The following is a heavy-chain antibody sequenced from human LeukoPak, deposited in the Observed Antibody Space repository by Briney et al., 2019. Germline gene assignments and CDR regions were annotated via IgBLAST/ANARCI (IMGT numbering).Heavy chain of an antibody. J-gene: IGHJ3*02. CDR3: AKDREGRWLQDAFDI. V-gene: IGHV3-53*01. CDR2: IYSDNT. D-gene: IGHD5-24*01. CDR1: GFTVSSNS. Sequence: GGSLRLSCTVSGFTVSSNSMSWVRQAPGKGLEWVSFIYSDNTHYSDSVKGRFTISRDNSKNTLYLQMNSLRAEDTAVCYCAKDREGRWLQDAFDIWGQGTMVTVSS.